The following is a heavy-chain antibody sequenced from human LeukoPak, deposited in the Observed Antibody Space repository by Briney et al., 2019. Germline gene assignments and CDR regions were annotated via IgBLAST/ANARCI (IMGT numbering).Heavy chain of an antibody. V-gene: IGHV3-11*01. D-gene: IGHD5-12*01. CDR3: ARESEYSGYDYYYYGMDV. J-gene: IGHJ6*02. Sequence: GWSLRLSCAAAGFTVSDYYMGWIRKAPRKGLEWVSYISSSASTIYYAYSVKGRFTISRDNAKNSLYLQMNSLRAEDTAVYYCARESEYSGYDYYYYGMDVWGQGTTVTVSS. CDR2: ISSSASTI. CDR1: GFTVSDYY.